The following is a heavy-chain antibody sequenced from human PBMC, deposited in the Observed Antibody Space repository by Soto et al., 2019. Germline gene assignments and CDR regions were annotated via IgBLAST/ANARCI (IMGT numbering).Heavy chain of an antibody. D-gene: IGHD5-12*01. CDR1: GYTFTGYY. CDR3: ARDLTWVSSVASSQYYYYGMDV. V-gene: IGHV1-2*04. Sequence: ASVKVSCKASGYTFTGYYMHWVRQAPGQGLEWMGWINPNSGGTNYAQKFQGWVTMTRDTSISTAYMELSRLRSDDTAVYYCARDLTWVSSVASSQYYYYGMDVWGQGTTVTV. J-gene: IGHJ6*02. CDR2: INPNSGGT.